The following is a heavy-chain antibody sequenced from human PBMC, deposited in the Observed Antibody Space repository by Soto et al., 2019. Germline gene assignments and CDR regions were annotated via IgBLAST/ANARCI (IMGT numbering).Heavy chain of an antibody. CDR2: IYYSGST. D-gene: IGHD3-3*01. V-gene: IGHV4-61*01. CDR3: ARDSIRFLEWLLNWFDP. CDR1: GGSVSSGSYY. Sequence: SETLSLTCTVSGGSVSSGSYYWSWIRQPPGKGLEWIGYIYYSGSTNYNPSLKSRVTISVDTSKNQFSLELRSLRSDDTAVYYCARDSIRFLEWLLNWFDPWGQGTLVTVSS. J-gene: IGHJ5*02.